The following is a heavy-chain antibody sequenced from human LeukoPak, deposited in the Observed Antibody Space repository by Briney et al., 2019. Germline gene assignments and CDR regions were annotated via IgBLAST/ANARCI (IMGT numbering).Heavy chain of an antibody. CDR1: GYSIRSNYY. Sequence: SETLSLTCDVSGYSIRSNYYWGWIRQPPGKGLEWIGSIYHSGSTYYNPSLKSRVTISVDTSKNQFSLKLSSVTAADTAVYYCARNVSHSFDYWGQGTLVTVSS. V-gene: IGHV4-38-2*01. CDR3: ARNVSHSFDY. D-gene: IGHD1-1*01. CDR2: IYHSGST. J-gene: IGHJ4*02.